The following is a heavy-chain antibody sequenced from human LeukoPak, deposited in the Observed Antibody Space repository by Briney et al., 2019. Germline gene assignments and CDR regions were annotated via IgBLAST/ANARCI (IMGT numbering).Heavy chain of an antibody. J-gene: IGHJ4*02. Sequence: GESLRLSCAASGFTFSSSAMSWVRQAPGKGLEWVSAISNNGGYTYYADSVQGRFTISRDNSKSTLCLQMNSLRAEDTAVYYCAKPAGSHYYDSSGYYFDYWGQGTLVTVSS. CDR1: GFTFSSSA. CDR3: AKPAGSHYYDSSGYYFDY. V-gene: IGHV3-23*01. CDR2: ISNNGGYT. D-gene: IGHD3-22*01.